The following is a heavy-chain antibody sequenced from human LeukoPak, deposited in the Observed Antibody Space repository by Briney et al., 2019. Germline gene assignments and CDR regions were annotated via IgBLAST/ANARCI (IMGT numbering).Heavy chain of an antibody. J-gene: IGHJ3*02. V-gene: IGHV1-69*06. D-gene: IGHD3-22*01. Sequence: GSSVKVSCKASRGTFTSYAISWVPQAPGQGLEWMGGIIPIFGTANYAQKFQGRVTITADKSTSTAYMELSSLRSEDTAVYYCAREDAATMRGFDIWGQGTMVTVSS. CDR2: IIPIFGTA. CDR1: RGTFTSYA. CDR3: AREDAATMRGFDI.